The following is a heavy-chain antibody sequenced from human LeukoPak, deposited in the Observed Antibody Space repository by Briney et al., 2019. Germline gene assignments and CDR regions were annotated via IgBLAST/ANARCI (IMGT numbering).Heavy chain of an antibody. J-gene: IGHJ4*02. CDR2: ISGSGGST. CDR3: ASWSIAARAGDY. V-gene: IGHV3-23*01. Sequence: PGGSLRLSCAASGFTFSSYAMSWVRQAPGKGLEWVSAISGSGGSTYYADSVRGRFTISRDNSKNTLYLQMNSLRAEDTAVYYCASWSIAARAGDYWGQGTLVTVSS. D-gene: IGHD6-6*01. CDR1: GFTFSSYA.